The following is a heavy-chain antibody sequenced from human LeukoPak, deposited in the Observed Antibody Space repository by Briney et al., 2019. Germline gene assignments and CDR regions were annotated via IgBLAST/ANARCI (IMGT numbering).Heavy chain of an antibody. J-gene: IGHJ4*02. CDR2: ISSSGSTI. CDR1: GVTVSSNY. V-gene: IGHV3-11*01. D-gene: IGHD6-19*01. CDR3: ARDIEVAGTAFFDY. Sequence: GGSLRLSCAASGVTVSSNYWSWVRQAPGKGLEWVSYISSSGSTIYYADSVKGRFTISRDIAKNSLYLQMNSLRAEDTAVYYCARDIEVAGTAFFDYWGQGTLVTVSS.